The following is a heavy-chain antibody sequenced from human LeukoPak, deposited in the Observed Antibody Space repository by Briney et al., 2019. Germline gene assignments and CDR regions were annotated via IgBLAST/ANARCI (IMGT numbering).Heavy chain of an antibody. CDR2: IYYRGRT. Sequence: SDTLSLTCTLSGGSITSHFWSWTRHPPGKGLQWIGYIYYRGRTNFNPSLKSRVTTSVDTSKNQFSLKMTSVTAADTAVYYCAREMPTNWIDPWGQGTLVTVSS. D-gene: IGHD5-24*01. CDR1: GGSITSHF. CDR3: AREMPTNWIDP. J-gene: IGHJ5*02. V-gene: IGHV4-59*11.